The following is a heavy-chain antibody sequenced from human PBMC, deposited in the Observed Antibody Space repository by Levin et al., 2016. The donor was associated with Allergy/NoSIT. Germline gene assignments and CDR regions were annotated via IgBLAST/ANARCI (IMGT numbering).Heavy chain of an antibody. CDR2: INPSSGDT. Sequence: WVRQAPGQGLEWMGWINPSSGDTKYAQRFQGWVTFTRDTSITTAYMELGRLTSDDTAVYYCAREQQLIRGPDEPFDAWGQGTLVTVSS. J-gene: IGHJ4*02. D-gene: IGHD1-1*01. V-gene: IGHV1-2*04. CDR3: AREQQLIRGPDEPFDA.